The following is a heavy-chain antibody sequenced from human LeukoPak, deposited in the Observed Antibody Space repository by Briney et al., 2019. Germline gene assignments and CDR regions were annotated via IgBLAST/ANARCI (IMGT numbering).Heavy chain of an antibody. CDR3: SQLFDY. CDR1: GFTFSSYS. D-gene: IGHD1-1*01. J-gene: IGHJ4*02. CDR2: ISSSSSTI. V-gene: IGHV3-48*01. Sequence: GGSLRLSCAASGFTFSSYSMNWVRQAPGKGLEWVSYISSSSSTIYYAGSVKGRFTISRDNAKNSLYLQMNSLRAEDTAVYYCSQLFDYWGQGTLVTVSS.